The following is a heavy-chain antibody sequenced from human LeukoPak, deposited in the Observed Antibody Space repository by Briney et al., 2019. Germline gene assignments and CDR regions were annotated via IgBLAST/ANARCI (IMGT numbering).Heavy chain of an antibody. J-gene: IGHJ4*02. CDR2: ISSSGSTI. CDR3: ARIMVATTREAFDY. CDR1: GFTFSSYE. Sequence: GGSLRLSCAASGFTFSSYEMNWVRRAPGKGLEWVSYISSSGSTIYYADSVKGRFTISRDNAKNSLYLQMNSLRAEDTAIYYCARIMVATTREAFDYWGQGTRVTVSS. V-gene: IGHV3-48*03. D-gene: IGHD5-12*01.